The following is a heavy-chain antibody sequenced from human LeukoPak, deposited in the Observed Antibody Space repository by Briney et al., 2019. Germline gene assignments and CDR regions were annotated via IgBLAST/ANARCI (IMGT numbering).Heavy chain of an antibody. CDR1: GGSISSYY. V-gene: IGHV4-4*07. D-gene: IGHD3-10*01. CDR2: IYTSGST. CDR3: ARVNYYGSGRDYYYGMDV. J-gene: IGHJ6*02. Sequence: SETLSLTCTVSGGSISSYYWSWIRRPAGKGLEWIGRIYTSGSTNYNPSLKSRVTMSVDTSKNQFSLKLSSVTAADTAVYYCARVNYYGSGRDYYYGMDVWGQGTTVTVSS.